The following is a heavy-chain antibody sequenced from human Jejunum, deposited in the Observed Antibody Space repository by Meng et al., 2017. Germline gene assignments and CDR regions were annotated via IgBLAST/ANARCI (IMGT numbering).Heavy chain of an antibody. CDR3: ARIIITFAGVVDRLDAFDV. D-gene: IGHD3-16*02. CDR1: GFSLTTRGVG. CDR2: IYWDDDR. V-gene: IGHV2-5*02. J-gene: IGHJ3*01. Sequence: SGPTLVKPTQTLALTCTFSGFSLTTRGVGVGWIRQPPGRALEWLAIIYWDDDRRYSPSLENRLSITKDTSKNQVVLIMTDMDPVDTATYFCARIIITFAGVVDRLDAFDVWGQGTMVT.